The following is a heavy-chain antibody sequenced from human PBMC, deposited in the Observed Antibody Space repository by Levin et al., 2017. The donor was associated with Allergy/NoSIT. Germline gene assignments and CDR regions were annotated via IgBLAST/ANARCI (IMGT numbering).Heavy chain of an antibody. J-gene: IGHJ4*02. V-gene: IGHV4-59*01. D-gene: IGHD3-16*02. CDR2: IYDTGDT. CDR1: GGSISSDN. CDR3: ARFVWGSYRGFDY. Sequence: SQTLSLTCTVSGGSISSDNWSWIRQPPGKGLEWIGYIYDTGDTNYNPSLKSRVTLSVDTSKNQFSLKLSSVTPADTAVYYCARFVWGSYRGFDYWGQGTLVTVSS.